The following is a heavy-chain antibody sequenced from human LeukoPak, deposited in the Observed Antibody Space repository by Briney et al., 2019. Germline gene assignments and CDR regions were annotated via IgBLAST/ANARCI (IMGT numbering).Heavy chain of an antibody. CDR2: IMGSSGST. Sequence: RGSLRLSCAESGFTLSNYYMSWIRHALRKGLEWGSYIMGSSGSTNYAGSVMCRFTISRDNGKNSLYLQMNRLRAEDTAVYYCARDQGENYDSSGYFPYWGQGTLVTVSS. J-gene: IGHJ4*02. V-gene: IGHV3-11*06. CDR3: ARDQGENYDSSGYFPY. D-gene: IGHD3-22*01. CDR1: GFTLSNYY.